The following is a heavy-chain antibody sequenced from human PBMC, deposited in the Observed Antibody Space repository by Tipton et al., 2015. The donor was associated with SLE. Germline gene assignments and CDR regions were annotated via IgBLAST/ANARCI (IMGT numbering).Heavy chain of an antibody. CDR2: FFGADST. CDR1: GVTISSNF. CDR3: AKLYYDILPGLGPGAWFDP. Sequence: SLRLSCAASGVTISSNFMSWVRQAPGKGLEWVSVFFGADSTYYADSVKGRFIVSRDSSKNTLFLQMNSLRAEDTAVYYCAKLYYDILPGLGPGAWFDPWGQGTLVTVSS. V-gene: IGHV3-66*01. J-gene: IGHJ5*02. D-gene: IGHD3-9*01.